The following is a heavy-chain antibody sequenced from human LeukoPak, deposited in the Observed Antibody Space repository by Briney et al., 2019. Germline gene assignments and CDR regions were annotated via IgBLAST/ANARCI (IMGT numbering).Heavy chain of an antibody. J-gene: IGHJ4*02. Sequence: QPGGSLRLSCAASGFTFSSYAMTWVRRAPGKGLEWVSTISGSGGTTHYADSVRGRFTISRDNSKNTLFLEVNSLRVEDTAVYYCAKGYTSGWFYFDYWGQGTLVTASS. CDR1: GFTFSSYA. D-gene: IGHD6-19*01. V-gene: IGHV3-23*01. CDR2: ISGSGGTT. CDR3: AKGYTSGWFYFDY.